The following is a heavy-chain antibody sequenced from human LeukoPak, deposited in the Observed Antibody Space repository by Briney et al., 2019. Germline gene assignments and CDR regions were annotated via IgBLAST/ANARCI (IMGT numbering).Heavy chain of an antibody. CDR1: GGTFSSYA. CDR2: IIPIFGTA. D-gene: IGHD2-2*01. J-gene: IGHJ5*02. CDR3: ATYCSSTSCHPGDWFDP. V-gene: IGHV1-69*01. Sequence: SVKVYCKAPGGTFSSYAISWVRQAPGQGLEWMGGIIPIFGTANYAQKFQGRVTITADESTSTAYMELSSLRSEDTAVYYCATYCSSTSCHPGDWFDPWGQGTLVTVSS.